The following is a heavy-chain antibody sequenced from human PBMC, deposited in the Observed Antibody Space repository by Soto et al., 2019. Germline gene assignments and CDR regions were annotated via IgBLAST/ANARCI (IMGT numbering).Heavy chain of an antibody. Sequence: EVQLVESGGGLVKPGGSLXLSCAASGFNFNSYTINWVRQAPGKRLEWLSSISSSGYIFSTDSVRGRFTISRDNAKNSVYLQINSLRAEDTAVYFCARDCSGGSCYPGMDVWGQGTTVTVSS. CDR3: ARDCSGGSCYPGMDV. J-gene: IGHJ6*02. D-gene: IGHD2-15*01. CDR2: ISSSGYI. CDR1: GFNFNSYT. V-gene: IGHV3-21*01.